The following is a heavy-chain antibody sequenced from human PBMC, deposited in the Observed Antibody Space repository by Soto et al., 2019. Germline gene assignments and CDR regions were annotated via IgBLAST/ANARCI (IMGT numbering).Heavy chain of an antibody. Sequence: ASVKVSCKASGYTFTGYYMHWVRQAPGQGLEWMGWINPNSGGTNYAQEFQGWVTMTRDTSISTAYMELSRLRSDDTAVYYCARTPKNDYGDYYFDYWGQGTLVTVSS. CDR1: GYTFTGYY. CDR2: INPNSGGT. V-gene: IGHV1-2*04. J-gene: IGHJ4*02. D-gene: IGHD4-17*01. CDR3: ARTPKNDYGDYYFDY.